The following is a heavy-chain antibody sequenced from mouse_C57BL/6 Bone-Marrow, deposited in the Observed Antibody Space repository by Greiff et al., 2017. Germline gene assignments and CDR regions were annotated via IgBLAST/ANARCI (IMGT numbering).Heavy chain of an antibody. CDR3: ARDSNVFFDY. CDR2: IDPSDSYT. D-gene: IGHD2-5*01. Sequence: VQLQQPGAELVKPGASVKLSCKASGYTFTSYWMQWVKQRPGQGLEWIGEIDPSDSYTNYNQKFKGKTTLTVDTSSSTAYMQLSSLTSEDSAVYYCARDSNVFFDYWGQGTTLTVSS. V-gene: IGHV1-50*01. CDR1: GYTFTSYW. J-gene: IGHJ2*01.